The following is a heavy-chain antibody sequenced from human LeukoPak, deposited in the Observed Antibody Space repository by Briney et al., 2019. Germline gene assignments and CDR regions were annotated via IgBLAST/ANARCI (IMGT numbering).Heavy chain of an antibody. Sequence: PGGSLRLSCAASGFTFSSYWMSWVGQAPGKGLEWMANIKQDGSEKYYVDSVKGRFTISRDNAKNSLYLQMNSLRAEDTAVYYCAREYSSGWLGWFDPWGQGTLVTVSS. J-gene: IGHJ5*02. CDR1: GFTFSSYW. CDR2: IKQDGSEK. V-gene: IGHV3-7*01. D-gene: IGHD6-19*01. CDR3: AREYSSGWLGWFDP.